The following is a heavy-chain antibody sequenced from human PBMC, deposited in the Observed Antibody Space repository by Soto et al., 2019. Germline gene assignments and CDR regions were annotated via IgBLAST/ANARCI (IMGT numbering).Heavy chain of an antibody. CDR2: IKTDGSMT. CDR3: VSASYGDHEYFQN. CDR1: GFTFSTYW. D-gene: IGHD4-17*01. V-gene: IGHV3-74*01. J-gene: IGHJ1*01. Sequence: EVQLVESGGGLVQPGGSLRLSCAASGFTFSTYWMHWVRQAPGEGLVWVSRIKTDGSMTNYADSVKGRFTISRDNAKNTLYLQMNRLRAEATAVYFCVSASYGDHEYFQNWGQGTLVTVSS.